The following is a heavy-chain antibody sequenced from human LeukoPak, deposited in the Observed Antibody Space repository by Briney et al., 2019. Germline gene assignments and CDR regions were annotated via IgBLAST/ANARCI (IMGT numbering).Heavy chain of an antibody. CDR3: ARAPNYDVLTGYYRPYYFDY. D-gene: IGHD3-9*01. CDR2: MFYSGNT. J-gene: IGHJ4*02. Sequence: PSETLSLTCTVSGGSIRSFYWSWIRQPPGKGLEGIAYMFYSGNTYYNPSLKSRVTMSVDTSNNQFSLRLSSVTAADTAVYYCARAPNYDVLTGYYRPYYFDYWGQGTLVTVSS. CDR1: GGSIRSFY. V-gene: IGHV4-59*08.